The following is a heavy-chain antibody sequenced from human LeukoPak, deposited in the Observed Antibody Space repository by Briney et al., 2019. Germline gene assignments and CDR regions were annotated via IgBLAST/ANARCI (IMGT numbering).Heavy chain of an antibody. D-gene: IGHD2-2*01. CDR3: ARGLVVVNYYYYGMDV. CDR2: IYYSGST. J-gene: IGHJ6*02. V-gene: IGHV4-31*03. Sequence: PSQTLSPTCTVSGGSISSGGYYWSWIRQHPGKGLEWIGYIYYSGSTYYNPSLKSRVTISVDTSKNQFSLKLSSVTAADTAVYYCARGLVVVNYYYYGMDVWGQGTTVTVSS. CDR1: GGSISSGGYY.